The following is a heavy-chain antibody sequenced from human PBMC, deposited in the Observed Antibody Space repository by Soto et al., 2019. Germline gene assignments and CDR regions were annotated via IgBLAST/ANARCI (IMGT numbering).Heavy chain of an antibody. CDR2: VAYDGSKT. CDR3: ARWVGGSMYDNSGKVDS. D-gene: IGHD3-22*01. J-gene: IGHJ5*01. V-gene: IGHV3-30*03. Sequence: QVQLVEAGGGVVQPGRSLRLTCAASGFTFSSNGMHWVRQAPGKGLEWVALVAYDGSKTYYGDSVRGRFTISRDNSVNTLYLQINSLRAEDTALYYCARWVGGSMYDNSGKVDSWGQGTRVTVSS. CDR1: GFTFSSNG.